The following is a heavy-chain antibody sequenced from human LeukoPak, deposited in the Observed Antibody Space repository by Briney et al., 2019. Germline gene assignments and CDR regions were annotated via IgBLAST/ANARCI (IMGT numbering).Heavy chain of an antibody. CDR1: GGSISSYY. Sequence: PSETLSLTCTVSGGSISSYYWSWIRQPPGKGLEWIGYIYYSGSTNYNPSLKSRVTISVDTSKNQFSLKLSSVTAADTAVYYCARDLGGVVPAANEPITGTEDWFDPWGQGTLVTVSS. D-gene: IGHD2-2*01. J-gene: IGHJ5*02. CDR2: IYYSGST. V-gene: IGHV4-59*01. CDR3: ARDLGGVVPAANEPITGTEDWFDP.